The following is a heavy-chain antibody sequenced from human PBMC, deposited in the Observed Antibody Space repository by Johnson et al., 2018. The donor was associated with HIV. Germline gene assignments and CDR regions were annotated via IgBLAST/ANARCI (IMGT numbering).Heavy chain of an antibody. Sequence: MLLVESGGGVVRPGGSPRLSCAASGFTFDDYGMSWVRQAPGKGLEWVSGINWNGGSTGYADSVKGRFTVSRDNAKNSLYLQMNSLRAEYTAVYYCAKNGMGYYDRSTVKAFEIWGEGRMVTVSS. CDR3: AKNGMGYYDRSTVKAFEI. CDR1: GFTFDDYG. D-gene: IGHD3-22*01. J-gene: IGHJ3*02. V-gene: IGHV3-20*04. CDR2: INWNGGST.